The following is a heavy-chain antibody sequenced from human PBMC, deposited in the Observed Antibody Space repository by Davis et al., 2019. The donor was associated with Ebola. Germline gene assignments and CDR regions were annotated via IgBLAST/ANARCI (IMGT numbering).Heavy chain of an antibody. J-gene: IGHJ4*02. Sequence: PGGSLRLSCAASGFTFSGSAMHWVRQASGKGLEWVGRIRSKANSYATAYAASVKGRFTISRDDSKNTAYLQMNSLRAEDTAVYYCARPQYSSSWSPDYFDYWGQGTLVTVSS. CDR1: GFTFSGSA. CDR2: IRSKANSYAT. CDR3: ARPQYSSSWSPDYFDY. V-gene: IGHV3-73*01. D-gene: IGHD6-13*01.